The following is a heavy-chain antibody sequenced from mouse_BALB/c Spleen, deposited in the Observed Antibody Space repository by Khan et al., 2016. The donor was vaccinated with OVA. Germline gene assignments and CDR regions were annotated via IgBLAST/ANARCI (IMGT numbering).Heavy chain of an antibody. J-gene: IGHJ2*01. CDR1: GYSITSDYA. V-gene: IGHV3-2*02. CDR2: ISYSGRT. Sequence: EVQLQESGPGLVKPSQSLSLTCTVTGYSITSDYAWNWIRQFPGNKLEWMGYISYSGRTSYNPSLKSRISITRDTSKTQFFLRLNSVTTEDTATYYGARSVTITTVVATDFDYWGQGTTLTVSS. D-gene: IGHD1-1*01. CDR3: ARSVTITTVVATDFDY.